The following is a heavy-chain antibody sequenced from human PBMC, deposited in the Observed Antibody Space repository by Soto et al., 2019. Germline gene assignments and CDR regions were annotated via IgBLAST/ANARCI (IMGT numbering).Heavy chain of an antibody. CDR3: ARSFNDWTTYFDY. CDR2: LYTGGSA. J-gene: IGHJ4*02. CDR1: GFSVTDHY. V-gene: IGHV3-53*01. Sequence: PGGSLRLSCAASGFSVTDHYMTWVRQAPGKGLEWVSVLYTGGSAYYGDSVKGRFTISRDSSTNTLYLQMNSLKVGDTAFYFCARSFNDWTTYFDYWSEGXLVTVSS. D-gene: IGHD3-9*01.